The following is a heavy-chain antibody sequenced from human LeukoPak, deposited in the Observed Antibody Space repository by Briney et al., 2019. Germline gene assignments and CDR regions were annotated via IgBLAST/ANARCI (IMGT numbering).Heavy chain of an antibody. D-gene: IGHD3-10*02. J-gene: IGHJ6*04. CDR3: AELGITMIGGV. CDR2: ISSSGSTI. CDR1: GFTFSSYE. V-gene: IGHV3-48*03. Sequence: PGGSLTLSCTASGFTFSSYEMNWVRQSPGKGLEWVSYISSSGSTIYYADSVKGRFTISRDNAKNSLYLQMNGLRAEDKAVYYCAELGITMIGGVWGKGTTVTISS.